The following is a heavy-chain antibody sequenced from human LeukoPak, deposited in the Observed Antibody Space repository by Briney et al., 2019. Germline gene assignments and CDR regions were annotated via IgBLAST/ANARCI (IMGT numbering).Heavy chain of an antibody. CDR2: IYSGGST. Sequence: GGSLRLSCAASGFTVSSNYMSWVRQAPGKGLEWVSVIYSGGSTYYADSVKGRFTISRDNSKNTLYLQMNSLRAEDTAVYYCAREIIAAAGTKQAWGQGTLVIVSS. D-gene: IGHD6-13*01. CDR1: GFTVSSNY. V-gene: IGHV3-53*01. CDR3: AREIIAAAGTKQA. J-gene: IGHJ5*02.